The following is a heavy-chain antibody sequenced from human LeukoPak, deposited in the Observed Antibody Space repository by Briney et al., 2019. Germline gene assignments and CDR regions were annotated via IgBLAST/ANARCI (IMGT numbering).Heavy chain of an antibody. CDR3: ARVEGGDRPAGGYYFDY. J-gene: IGHJ4*02. V-gene: IGHV1-18*01. CDR1: GYTFTSYG. Sequence: GASVKVSCKASGYTFTSYGISWVRQAPGQGLEWMGWISAYNGNTNYAQKLQGRVTMTTDTSTSTAYMELRSLRSDDTAVYYCARVEGGDRPAGGYYFDYWGQGTLVTVSS. D-gene: IGHD2-21*02. CDR2: ISAYNGNT.